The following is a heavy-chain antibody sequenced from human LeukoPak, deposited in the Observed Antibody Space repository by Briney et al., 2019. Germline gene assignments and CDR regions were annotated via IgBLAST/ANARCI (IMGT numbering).Heavy chain of an antibody. CDR1: GFTFSSYA. V-gene: IGHV3-23*01. Sequence: GGSLRLSCAASGFTFSSYAMSWVRQAPGKGLEWVSAISGSGGSTYYADSVKGRFTISRDNSKNTLYLQMNSLRAEDTAVYYCAKDADSSGYYFEYFQHWGQGTLVTVSS. CDR3: AKDADSSGYYFEYFQH. D-gene: IGHD3-22*01. CDR2: ISGSGGST. J-gene: IGHJ1*01.